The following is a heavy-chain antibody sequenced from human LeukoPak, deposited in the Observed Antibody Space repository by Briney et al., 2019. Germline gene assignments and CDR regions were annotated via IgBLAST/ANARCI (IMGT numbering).Heavy chain of an antibody. CDR1: GYTFTSYG. Sequence: ASVKVSCKASGYTFTSYGISWVRQAPGQGLEWMGWISAYNGNTNYAQKLQGRVTMTTDTSTSTAYMELSRLRSDDTAVYYCARAYSGWYDDYFDYWGQGTLVTVSS. CDR3: ARAYSGWYDDYFDY. CDR2: ISAYNGNT. D-gene: IGHD6-19*01. V-gene: IGHV1-18*01. J-gene: IGHJ4*02.